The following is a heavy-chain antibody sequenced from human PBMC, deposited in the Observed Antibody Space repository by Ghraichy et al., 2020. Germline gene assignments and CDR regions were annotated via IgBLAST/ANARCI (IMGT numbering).Heavy chain of an antibody. CDR1: GFTFSTYP. D-gene: IGHD1-14*01. J-gene: IGHJ3*02. CDR2: ISSSGSTI. CDR3: ARSPRTSDAFDI. V-gene: IGHV3-48*01. Sequence: GGSLRLSCAASGFTFSTYPMNWVRQAPGKGLEWVSYISSSGSTIYYADSVKGRFTISRDNAKNSLYLQMNSLRAEDTAVYFCARSPRTSDAFDIWGRGTMVTVS.